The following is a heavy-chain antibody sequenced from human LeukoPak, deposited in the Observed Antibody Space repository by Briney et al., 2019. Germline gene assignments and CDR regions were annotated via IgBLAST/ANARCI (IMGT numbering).Heavy chain of an antibody. CDR2: ISSDGVNK. Sequence: SGESLRLSCAASGFTFSSYALHWVRQAPGKGPEWVAVISSDGVNKYYADSVKGRFTISRDNSKNTLYLQMNSLRAEDTAVYYCARDGTYSGYYFDYWGQGTLVTVSS. V-gene: IGHV3-30*14. CDR3: ARDGTYSGYYFDY. J-gene: IGHJ4*02. CDR1: GFTFSSYA. D-gene: IGHD1-26*01.